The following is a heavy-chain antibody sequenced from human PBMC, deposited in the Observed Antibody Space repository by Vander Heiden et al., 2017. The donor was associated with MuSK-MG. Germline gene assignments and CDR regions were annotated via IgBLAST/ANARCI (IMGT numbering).Heavy chain of an antibody. D-gene: IGHD1-26*01. J-gene: IGHJ3*02. V-gene: IGHV1-2*04. Sequence: EVKKPGASVKVSCKASGYTFTGYYMHWVRQAPGQGLEWMGWINPNSGGTNYAQKFQGWVTMTRDTSISTAYMELSRLRSDDTAVYYWARVGGSYYVDDAFDIWGQGTMVTVSS. CDR3: ARVGGSYYVDDAFDI. CDR1: GYTFTGYY. CDR2: INPNSGGT.